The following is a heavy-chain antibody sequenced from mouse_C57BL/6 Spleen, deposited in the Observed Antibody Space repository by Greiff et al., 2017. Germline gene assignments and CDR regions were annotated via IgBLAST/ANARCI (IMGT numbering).Heavy chain of an antibody. V-gene: IGHV2-2*01. J-gene: IGHJ4*01. D-gene: IGHD4-1*01. Sequence: VQLQQSGPGLVQPSQSLSITCTVSGFSLTSYGVHWVRQSPGTGLEWLGVIWSGGSTDYNAAFISRLSISKDNSKCQVFFKMNSLLSDDTAIYYCSRSGTYYARDYWGQGTSVTVSS. CDR2: IWSGGST. CDR1: GFSLTSYG. CDR3: SRSGTYYARDY.